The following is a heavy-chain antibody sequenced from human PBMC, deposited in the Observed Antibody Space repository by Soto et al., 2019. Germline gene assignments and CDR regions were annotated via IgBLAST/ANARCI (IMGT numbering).Heavy chain of an antibody. CDR3: ATRPLYGSDFDC. D-gene: IGHD3-10*01. J-gene: IGHJ4*02. V-gene: IGHV3-9*01. Sequence: EVQLVESGGGLVQPGRSLRLSCAASGFTFDNYAIHWVRRAPGKSLEWVEGMSWNGASIGYADPVKGRFAISRDNAKNSLFLQMNSLTAEDTARYYCATRPLYGSDFDCWGRGTLVSVSS. CDR1: GFTFDNYA. CDR2: MSWNGASI.